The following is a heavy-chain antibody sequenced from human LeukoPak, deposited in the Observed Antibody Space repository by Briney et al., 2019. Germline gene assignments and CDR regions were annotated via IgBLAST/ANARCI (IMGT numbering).Heavy chain of an antibody. Sequence: GGSLRLSCAASGFTFSDYYMSWIRQAPGQGLQWVSYITSGGSTIYGADSVKGRFTISRDNAKNSLYLQMNSLRAEDTAVYYCAKDVDGLEWLLPFDYWGQGTLVTVSS. CDR3: AKDVDGLEWLLPFDY. V-gene: IGHV3-11*04. J-gene: IGHJ4*02. CDR2: ITSGGSTI. CDR1: GFTFSDYY. D-gene: IGHD3-3*01.